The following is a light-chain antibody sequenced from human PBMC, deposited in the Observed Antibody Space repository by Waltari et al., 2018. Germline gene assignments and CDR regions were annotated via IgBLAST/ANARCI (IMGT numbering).Light chain of an antibody. J-gene: IGLJ2*01. CDR3: QVWDTSTDHYVV. Sequence: SYVLTQPPSVSVAPGSTATITCGGDNIGSKSVHWYQQKPGQAPVLVMYANSDRPSGVPERVSGSNSGNTATLTISRVEAGDEADYYCQVWDTSTDHYVVFGGGTKLTV. CDR1: NIGSKS. V-gene: IGLV3-21*04. CDR2: ANS.